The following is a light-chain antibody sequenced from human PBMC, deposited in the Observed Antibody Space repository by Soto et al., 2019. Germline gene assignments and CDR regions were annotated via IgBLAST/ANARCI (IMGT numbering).Light chain of an antibody. CDR3: QQHEDLPLT. CDR1: QEITNH. Sequence: DIQMTQSPSSLSASVGDRVTITCQASQEITNHLNWYQFKPGKPPKLLIFDASHLQSGVPVRFSGSGSQTLFTFTSSSLQPEVIAAYYCQQHEDLPLTFGGGTKVEI. V-gene: IGKV1-33*01. J-gene: IGKJ4*01. CDR2: DAS.